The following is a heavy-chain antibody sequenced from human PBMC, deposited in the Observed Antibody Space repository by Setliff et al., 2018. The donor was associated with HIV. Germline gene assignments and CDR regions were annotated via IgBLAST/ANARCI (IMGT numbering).Heavy chain of an antibody. V-gene: IGHV3-66*02. CDR2: IYSGGST. J-gene: IGHJ4*02. Sequence: GSLRLSCAASGFTVSSNYMSWVRQAPGKGLEWVSVIYSGGSTYYADSVKGRFTISRDNSKNTLYLQMNSLRAEDTAVYYCAKDMNYNNDYPGVLGSWGRGTLVTVSS. D-gene: IGHD3-16*01. CDR3: AKDMNYNNDYPGVLGS. CDR1: GFTVSSNY.